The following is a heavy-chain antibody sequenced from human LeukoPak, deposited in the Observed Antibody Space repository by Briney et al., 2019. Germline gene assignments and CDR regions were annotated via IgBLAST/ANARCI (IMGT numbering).Heavy chain of an antibody. V-gene: IGHV1-46*01. CDR3: ARRGSGWEFDY. J-gene: IGHJ4*02. CDR2: INPSGGST. CDR1: GYTFTNYH. D-gene: IGHD6-19*01. Sequence: ASVKVSCKASGYTFTNYHISWVRQAPGQGLEWMGIINPSGGSTNFAQKFQGRVTMTRDTSTSTVYMELSSLRHEDTAVYYCARRGSGWEFDYWGQGTLVTVSS.